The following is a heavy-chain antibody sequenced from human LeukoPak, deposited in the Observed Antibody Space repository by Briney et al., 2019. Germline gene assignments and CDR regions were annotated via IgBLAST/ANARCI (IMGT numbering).Heavy chain of an antibody. D-gene: IGHD2-8*01. CDR2: IRSKAYGGTT. CDR1: GFTFGDYA. V-gene: IGHV3-49*04. J-gene: IGHJ4*02. CDR3: TTRVSFDY. Sequence: TGGSLRLSCRASGFTFGDYAMSWVRQAPGKGLEWVGFIRSKAYGGTTEYAASVKGRFTISRDDSKSIAYLQMNSLKTEDTAVYYCTTRVSFDYWGQGTLVTVSS.